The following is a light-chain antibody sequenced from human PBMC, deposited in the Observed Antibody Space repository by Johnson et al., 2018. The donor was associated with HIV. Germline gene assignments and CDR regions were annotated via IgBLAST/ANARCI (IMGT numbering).Light chain of an antibody. V-gene: IGLV1-51*02. CDR1: SSNIGNNY. CDR3: GTWDNSLSTGGV. Sequence: QSVLTQSPSVSAAPGQKVTISYSGSSSNIGNNYVSWYQQFPGTAPKLLIYENNKRPSGIPDRFSGSKSGPSATLGIAGLQTGDEADYYCGTWDNSLSTGGVFGTGTKVTVL. CDR2: ENN. J-gene: IGLJ1*01.